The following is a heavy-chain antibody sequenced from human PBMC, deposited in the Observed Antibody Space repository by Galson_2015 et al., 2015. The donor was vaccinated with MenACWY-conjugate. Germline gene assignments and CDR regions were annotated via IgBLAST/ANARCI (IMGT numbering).Heavy chain of an antibody. V-gene: IGHV6-1*01. CDR3: VREGYYFDY. CDR1: GDSVSSNSAA. Sequence: CAISGDSVSSNSAAWNWIRQSPSRGLEWLGKTYYRSKWYNDYAVSVKSRITINPDTSNNQFSLQLNSVTPDDTAVYYRVREGYYFDYWGQGTLVTVSS. J-gene: IGHJ4*02. CDR2: TYYRSKWYN.